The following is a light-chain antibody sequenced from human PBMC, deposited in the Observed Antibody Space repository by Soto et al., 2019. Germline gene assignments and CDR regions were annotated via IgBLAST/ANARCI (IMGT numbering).Light chain of an antibody. CDR3: LQLDSYPRT. J-gene: IGKJ1*01. Sequence: DIQLTQSPSFLSASVGDRVTITCRASQDISVYLAWYQQKPGKAPNLLIYEASTLQSGVPSRFSGSGSGTEFTLSVSSLQPEDFATYYCLQLDSYPRTFGQGTKVDIK. CDR2: EAS. CDR1: QDISVY. V-gene: IGKV1-9*01.